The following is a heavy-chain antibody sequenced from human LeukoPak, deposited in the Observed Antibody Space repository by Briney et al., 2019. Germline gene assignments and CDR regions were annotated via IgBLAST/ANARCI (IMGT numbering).Heavy chain of an antibody. CDR2: MNPNSGNT. J-gene: IGHJ6*02. Sequence: ASVKVSCKASGYTFTGYYIHWVRQAPGQGLEWMGWMNPNSGNTGYAQKFQGRVTMTRNTSISTAYMELSSLRSEDTAVYYCARGQCRDFWSGYYLSYYYGMDVWGQGTTVTVSS. CDR1: GYTFTGYY. D-gene: IGHD3-3*01. CDR3: ARGQCRDFWSGYYLSYYYGMDV. V-gene: IGHV1-8*02.